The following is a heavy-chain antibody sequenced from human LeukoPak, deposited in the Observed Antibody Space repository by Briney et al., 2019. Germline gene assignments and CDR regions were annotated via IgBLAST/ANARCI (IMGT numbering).Heavy chain of an antibody. V-gene: IGHV4-39*02. CDR3: ARDCSGGSCYWGYFDY. CDR1: GGSISSSRYY. Sequence: SETLSLTCTVSGGSISSSRYYWGWIRQPPGKGQEWIGSIYYSGSTYYNPSLKSRVTIYVDKSKNQFSLKLSSVTAADTAVYYCARDCSGGSCYWGYFDYWGQGTLVTVSP. J-gene: IGHJ4*02. CDR2: IYYSGST. D-gene: IGHD2-15*01.